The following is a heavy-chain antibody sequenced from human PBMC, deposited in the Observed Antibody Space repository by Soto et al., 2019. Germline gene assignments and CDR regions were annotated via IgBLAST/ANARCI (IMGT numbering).Heavy chain of an antibody. D-gene: IGHD4-17*01. V-gene: IGHV4-31*03. Sequence: SETLSLTCTVSGGSISSGGYYWSWIRQHPGKGLEWIGYIYYSGSTYYNPSLKSRVTISVDTSKNQFSLKLSSVTAADTAVYYCSATVKYYFDYLGQSTLVTVSS. CDR1: GGSISSGGYY. CDR2: IYYSGST. CDR3: SATVKYYFDY. J-gene: IGHJ4*02.